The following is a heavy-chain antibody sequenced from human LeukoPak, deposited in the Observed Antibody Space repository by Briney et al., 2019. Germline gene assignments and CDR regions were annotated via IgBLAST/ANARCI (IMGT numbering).Heavy chain of an antibody. Sequence: SETLSLTCTVSGGYISSYYWSWIRQPPGKGLEWIGSIYYSGSTYYNPSLKSRVTISVDTSKNQFSLKLSSVTAADTAVYYCAKKPRPYYLQPDDAFDIWGQGTMVTVSS. V-gene: IGHV4-59*12. CDR1: GGYISSYY. CDR2: IYYSGST. J-gene: IGHJ3*02. CDR3: AKKPRPYYLQPDDAFDI. D-gene: IGHD3-10*01.